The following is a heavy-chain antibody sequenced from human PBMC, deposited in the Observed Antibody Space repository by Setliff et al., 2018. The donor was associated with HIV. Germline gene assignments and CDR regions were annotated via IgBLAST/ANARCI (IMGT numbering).Heavy chain of an antibody. D-gene: IGHD6-13*01. J-gene: IGHJ4*02. V-gene: IGHV3-30*12. CDR1: GFTFSNYG. CDR2: ITYDGSHQ. Sequence: GGSLRLSCAASGFTFSNYGMHWVRQAPGRGLEWVGYITYDGSHQFYPDSLKGRFTISRDNSKNTLYLQMNSLRAEDTAVYYCASPRYSSSWGSFDYWGQGTLVTVSS. CDR3: ASPRYSSSWGSFDY.